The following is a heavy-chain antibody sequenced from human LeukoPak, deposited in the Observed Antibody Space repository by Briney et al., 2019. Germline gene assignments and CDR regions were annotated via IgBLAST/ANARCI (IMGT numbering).Heavy chain of an antibody. CDR2: IIPILGIA. J-gene: IGHJ4*02. V-gene: IGHV1-69*04. Sequence: SVKVSCKASGCTFSSYAISWVRQTPGQGLEWMGRIIPILGIANYAQKFQGRVTITADKSTSTAYMELSSLRSEDTAGYYCARNGIDSGSHPTVDYWGQGTLVTVSS. CDR1: GCTFSSYA. D-gene: IGHD1-26*01. CDR3: ARNGIDSGSHPTVDY.